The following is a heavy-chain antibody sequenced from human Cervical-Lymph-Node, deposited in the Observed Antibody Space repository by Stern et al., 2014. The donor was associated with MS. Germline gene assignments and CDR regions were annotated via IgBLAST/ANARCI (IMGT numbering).Heavy chain of an antibody. V-gene: IGHV1-69*01. D-gene: IGHD3-22*01. CDR3: ASSPLYYDSSGYYSYFDY. Sequence: QVQLVQSGAEVKKPGSSVKVSCKASGGTFSSYAISWVRQAPGQGLEWMGGIIPIFGTANYAQKFQGRVTITAEESTSTAHMEMSSLRSEDTAVYYCASSPLYYDSSGYYSYFDYWGQGTLVTVSS. CDR1: GGTFSSYA. CDR2: IIPIFGTA. J-gene: IGHJ4*02.